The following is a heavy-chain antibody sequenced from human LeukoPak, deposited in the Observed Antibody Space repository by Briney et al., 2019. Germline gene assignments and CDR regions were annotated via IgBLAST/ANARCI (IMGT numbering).Heavy chain of an antibody. D-gene: IGHD3-10*01. CDR3: AKVDTMVRGPRVVDY. J-gene: IGHJ4*02. CDR2: ISSSSSYI. CDR1: GFTFSSYW. Sequence: GGSLRLSCAASGFTFSSYWMSWVRQAPGKGLEWVSSISSSSSYIYYADSVKGRFTISRDNAKNSLYLQMNSLRAEDTAVYYCAKVDTMVRGPRVVDYWGQGTLVTVSS. V-gene: IGHV3-21*01.